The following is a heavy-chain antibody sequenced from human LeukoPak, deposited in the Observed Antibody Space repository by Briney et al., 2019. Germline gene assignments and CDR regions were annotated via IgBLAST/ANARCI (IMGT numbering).Heavy chain of an antibody. CDR3: ARGYYDSSITYMDV. Sequence: GGSLRLSCAASGFTFSSYSMNGIRQDPGKGLEWVSSISSSSSYIYYADSVKGRFTISRDNAKNSLYLQMISLRAEDTAVYYCARGYYDSSITYMDVWGKGTTVTVSS. CDR2: ISSSSSYI. V-gene: IGHV3-21*01. D-gene: IGHD3-22*01. CDR1: GFTFSSYS. J-gene: IGHJ6*03.